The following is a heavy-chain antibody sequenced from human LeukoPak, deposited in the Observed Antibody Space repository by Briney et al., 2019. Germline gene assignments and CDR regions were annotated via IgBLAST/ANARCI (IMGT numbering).Heavy chain of an antibody. CDR1: GFTFSSYG. CDR2: IRYDGSNK. J-gene: IGHJ5*02. Sequence: QPGGSLRLSCAASGFTFSSYGMHWVRQAPGKGLEWVTFIRYDGSNKYYADSVKGRFTISRDNSKNTLYLQMNSLRAEDTAVYYCAKQGDDSSGWYRGGFDPWGQGTLVTVSS. D-gene: IGHD6-19*01. V-gene: IGHV3-30*02. CDR3: AKQGDDSSGWYRGGFDP.